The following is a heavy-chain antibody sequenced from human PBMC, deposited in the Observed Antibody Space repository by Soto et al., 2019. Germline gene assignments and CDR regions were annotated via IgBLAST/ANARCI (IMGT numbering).Heavy chain of an antibody. CDR2: IYWDEDK. Sequence: QIALKESGPTLVEPTQTLTLTCSFSGFSLSTSGVGVAWIRQPPGKALEWLALIYWDEDKRYSPSLKTRLTITKDTSKNQVVLSMTNMDPVDTATYYCARTYYYGSGIFYNVWFDPWGQGTLVSVSS. J-gene: IGHJ5*02. CDR1: GFSLSTSGVG. CDR3: ARTYYYGSGIFYNVWFDP. D-gene: IGHD3-10*01. V-gene: IGHV2-5*02.